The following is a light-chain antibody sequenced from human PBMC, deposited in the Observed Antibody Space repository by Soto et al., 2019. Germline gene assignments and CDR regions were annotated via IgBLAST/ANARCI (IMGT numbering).Light chain of an antibody. CDR3: QQSSTTPWT. V-gene: IGKV1-39*01. J-gene: IGKJ1*01. CDR2: AAA. Sequence: DIQMTQSPSSLSASVGDRVTITCRASQSISRYLNWYQQKLGKAPKLLIYAAASLQSGVPSRFNGGGFGTDFTLTIRSLQPEDFPTYYCQQSSTTPWTFGQGTKVEVK. CDR1: QSISRY.